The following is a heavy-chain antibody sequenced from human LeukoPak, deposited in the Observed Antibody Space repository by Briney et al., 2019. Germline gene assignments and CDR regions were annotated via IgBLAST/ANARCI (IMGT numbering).Heavy chain of an antibody. CDR1: GGSFSGYY. D-gene: IGHD6-13*01. J-gene: IGHJ4*02. CDR2: INHSGST. V-gene: IGHV4-34*01. CDR3: ARGYSSSWRTIDY. Sequence: PSETLSLTCAVYGGSFSGYYWSWIRQPPGKGLEWIGEINHSGSTNHNPSLKSRVTISVDTSKNQFSLKLSSVTAADTAVYYCARGYSSSWRTIDYWGQGTLVTVSS.